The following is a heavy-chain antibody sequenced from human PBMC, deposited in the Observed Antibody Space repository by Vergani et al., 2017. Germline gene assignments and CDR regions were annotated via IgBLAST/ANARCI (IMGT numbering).Heavy chain of an antibody. CDR2: ILSNSGRI. J-gene: IGHJ4*02. CDR1: GFNFHDYA. CDR3: TRDRLDDSYAYFDY. Sequence: EVQLVESGGGLVQPGMSLRLSCVGSGFNFHDYAFHWVRQAPGKGLEWVSGILSNSGRIGYADSVKGRFTISRDDSKSIAYLQMSSLKAEDTAVYYCTRDRLDDSYAYFDYWGQGTLVTVSP. V-gene: IGHV3-9*01. D-gene: IGHD3-16*01.